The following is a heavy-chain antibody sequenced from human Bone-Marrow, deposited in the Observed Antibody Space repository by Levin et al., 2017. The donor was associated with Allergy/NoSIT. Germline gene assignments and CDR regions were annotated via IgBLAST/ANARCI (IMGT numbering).Heavy chain of an antibody. CDR2: INRDGSST. CDR3: ARDRVTTNWYFDL. J-gene: IGHJ2*01. CDR1: GFNFSSYW. V-gene: IGHV3-74*01. D-gene: IGHD4-17*01. Sequence: GGSLRLSCSASGFNFSSYWMHWVRQAPGKGLVWVSRINRDGSSTSYADSVKGRFTISRDNAKNTLYLHMHSLRAEDTSVYYCARDRVTTNWYFDLWGRGTLVTVSS.